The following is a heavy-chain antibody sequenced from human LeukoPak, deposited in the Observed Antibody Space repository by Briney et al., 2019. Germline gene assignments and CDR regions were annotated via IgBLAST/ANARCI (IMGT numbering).Heavy chain of an antibody. Sequence: PGGSLRLSCAASGYTFSDFSVNWVRQAPGKGLEWVSSISVRSNYRYYADSVRGRFTISRDDARDSLFLQMNSLRAEDTAVYFCVRLRRNNDRSGYYYYYDYSGQGTLVTVSS. V-gene: IGHV3-21*01. D-gene: IGHD3-22*01. CDR3: VRLRRNNDRSGYYYYYDY. J-gene: IGHJ4*02. CDR1: GYTFSDFS. CDR2: ISVRSNYR.